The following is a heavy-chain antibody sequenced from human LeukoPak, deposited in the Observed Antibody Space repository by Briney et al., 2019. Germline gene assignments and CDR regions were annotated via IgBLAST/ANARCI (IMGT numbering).Heavy chain of an antibody. CDR1: GGSISSYY. V-gene: IGHV4-59*12. J-gene: IGHJ4*02. CDR2: IYYSGST. D-gene: IGHD1-26*01. Sequence: RTSETLSLTCTVSGGSISSYYWSWIRQPPGKGLEWIGYIYYSGSTNYNPSLKSRVTISVDTSKNQFSLKLYSVTAADTAVYYCVTDRSGSYDYWGQGILVTVSS. CDR3: VTDRSGSYDY.